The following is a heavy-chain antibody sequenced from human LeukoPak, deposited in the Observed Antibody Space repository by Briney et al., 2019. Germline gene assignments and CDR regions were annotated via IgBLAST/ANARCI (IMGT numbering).Heavy chain of an antibody. CDR2: IYYSGSA. V-gene: IGHV4-30-4*07. J-gene: IGHJ6*03. Sequence: SQTLSLTCAVSGDSISSGGYSWSWIRQPPGKGLEWIGYIYYSGSAYYNPSLRSRIIMSIDTSKNQFSLQLSSVTAADTAVYYCARGSSKNYYYYYMDVWGKGTTVTISS. D-gene: IGHD2-2*01. CDR3: ARGSSKNYYYYYMDV. CDR1: GDSISSGGYS.